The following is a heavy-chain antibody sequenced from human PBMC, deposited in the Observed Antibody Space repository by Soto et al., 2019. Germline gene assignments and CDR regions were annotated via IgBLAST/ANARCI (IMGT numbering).Heavy chain of an antibody. Sequence: ASVKVSCKASGGTFSSYAISWVRQAPGQGLEWMGGIIPIFGTANYAQKFQGRVTITADESTSTAYMGLSSLRSEDTAVYYCASSGGSCYSKLCWFDPWGQGTLVTVSS. V-gene: IGHV1-69*13. J-gene: IGHJ5*02. CDR3: ASSGGSCYSKLCWFDP. CDR1: GGTFSSYA. D-gene: IGHD2-15*01. CDR2: IIPIFGTA.